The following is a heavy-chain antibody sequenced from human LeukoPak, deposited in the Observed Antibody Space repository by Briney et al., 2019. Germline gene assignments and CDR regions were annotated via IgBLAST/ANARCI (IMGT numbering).Heavy chain of an antibody. CDR1: GGSKNNYF. Sequence: PSETLSLNCTVSGGSKNNYFWTWVRQTPLKGLEWIGYIHDSGKSYFNPSLKSRLFMSIDTSRNQFSLNLRSATAADTAVYFCARGVNDNFWSGYYLDFWGQGILVTVSS. CDR3: ARGVNDNFWSGYYLDF. J-gene: IGHJ4*02. D-gene: IGHD3-3*01. CDR2: IHDSGKS. V-gene: IGHV4-59*01.